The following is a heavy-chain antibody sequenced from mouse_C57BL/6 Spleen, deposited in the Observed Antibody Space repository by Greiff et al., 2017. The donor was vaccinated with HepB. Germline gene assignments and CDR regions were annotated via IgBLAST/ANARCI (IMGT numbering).Heavy chain of an antibody. J-gene: IGHJ1*03. Sequence: EVQLQQSGPELVKPGASVKISCKASGYTFTDYYMNWVKQSHGKSLEWIGDINPNNGGTSYNQKFKGKATLTVDKSSSTAYMELRSLTSEDSAVYYCARSWGGYYGYFDVWGTGTTVTVSS. V-gene: IGHV1-26*01. CDR2: INPNNGGT. D-gene: IGHD2-2*01. CDR1: GYTFTDYY. CDR3: ARSWGGYYGYFDV.